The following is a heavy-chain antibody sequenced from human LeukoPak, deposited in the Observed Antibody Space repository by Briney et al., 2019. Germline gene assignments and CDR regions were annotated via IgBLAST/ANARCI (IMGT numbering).Heavy chain of an antibody. CDR1: GGSIGSYY. Sequence: SETLSLTCTVSGGSIGSYYWSWIRQPAGKGLEWIGRIYTSGSTNYNPSLKSRVTISVDKSKNQFSLKLSSVTAADTAVYYCARGRALGYCSSTSCDDAFDIWGQGTMVTVSS. J-gene: IGHJ3*02. D-gene: IGHD2-2*01. CDR3: ARGRALGYCSSTSCDDAFDI. CDR2: IYTSGST. V-gene: IGHV4-4*07.